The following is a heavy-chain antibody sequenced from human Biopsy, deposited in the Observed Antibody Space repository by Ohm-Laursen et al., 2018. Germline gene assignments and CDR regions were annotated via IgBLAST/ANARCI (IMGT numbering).Heavy chain of an antibody. V-gene: IGHV1-8*01. CDR3: GRAVRNQLLTDP. CDR1: GCTFTSYD. J-gene: IGHJ5*02. D-gene: IGHD1-7*01. CDR2: LNPVSGNS. Sequence: ASVKVSCNASGCTFTSYDITWVRQASGQGPEWIGWLNPVSGNSNFGQKFRGRVTVTSDTSISTAYMELSGLTSDDTATYYCGRAVRNQLLTDPWGQGTLVTVTS.